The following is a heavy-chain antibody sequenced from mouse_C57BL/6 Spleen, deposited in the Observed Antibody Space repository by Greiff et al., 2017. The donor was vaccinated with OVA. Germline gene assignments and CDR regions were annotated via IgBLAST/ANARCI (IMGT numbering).Heavy chain of an antibody. CDR3: SRKADYGRDPFAY. V-gene: IGHV5-4*01. D-gene: IGHD2-4*01. CDR1: GFTFSSYA. Sequence: VQGVESGGGLVKPGGSLKLSCAASGFTFSSYAMSWVRQTPEKRLEWVATISDGGSYTYYPDNVKGRFTISRDNAKNNLYLQMSRLKSEDTAMYYCSRKADYGRDPFAYWGQGTLVTVSA. J-gene: IGHJ3*01. CDR2: ISDGGSYT.